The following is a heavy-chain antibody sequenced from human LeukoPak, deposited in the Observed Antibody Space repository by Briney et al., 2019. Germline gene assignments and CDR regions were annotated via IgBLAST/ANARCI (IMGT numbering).Heavy chain of an antibody. CDR2: ISYDGIDS. CDR3: ARDRYTKNYFDALDL. D-gene: IGHD3-16*02. V-gene: IGHV3-30*04. CDR1: GFNFNNYP. Sequence: PGRSLRLSCAASGFNFNNYPMHWVRQVPGRGTQWVALISYDGIDSYIADSVKGRFSISRDNSKNTLFLQMNSLRPEDTAVYYCARDRYTKNYFDALDLWGKGSTVTVSS. J-gene: IGHJ3*01.